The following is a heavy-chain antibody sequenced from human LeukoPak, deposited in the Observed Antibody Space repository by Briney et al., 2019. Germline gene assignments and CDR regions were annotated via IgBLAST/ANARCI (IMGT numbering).Heavy chain of an antibody. Sequence: SETLSLTCTVSGGSIDTYYWNWIRQPAGKGLEWIGRIYTSGSTNYSPSLKSRVTISVDTSKNQFSLKLSSVTAADTAVYYCARERDGSGTQRGLDYWGQGTLVTVSS. D-gene: IGHD3-10*01. CDR1: GGSIDTYY. J-gene: IGHJ4*02. V-gene: IGHV4-4*07. CDR3: ARERDGSGTQRGLDY. CDR2: IYTSGST.